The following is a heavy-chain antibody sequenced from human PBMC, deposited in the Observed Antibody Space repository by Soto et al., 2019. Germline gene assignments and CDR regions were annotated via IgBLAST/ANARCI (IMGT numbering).Heavy chain of an antibody. V-gene: IGHV3-72*01. CDR3: ARVRAGGVGWFDP. D-gene: IGHD3-16*01. CDR1: GFTFSDHY. J-gene: IGHJ5*02. CDR2: IRNKVNSYTT. Sequence: EVQLVESGGGLVQPGGSLRLSCVASGFTFSDHYMDWVRQAPGKGLEWVGRIRNKVNSYTTEYAAYVKGRFTSSRDDSKNSVYLQMNRLKTEDTAVYFCARVRAGGVGWFDPWGQGALVTVSS.